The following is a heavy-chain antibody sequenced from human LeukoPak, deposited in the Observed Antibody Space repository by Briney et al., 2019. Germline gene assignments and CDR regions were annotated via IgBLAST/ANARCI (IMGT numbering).Heavy chain of an antibody. CDR2: IYYSGST. D-gene: IGHD1-1*01. CDR1: GGSISSYY. V-gene: IGHV4-59*01. J-gene: IGHJ6*04. CDR3: ARSSGQRTDYYYGMDV. Sequence: SETLSLTCTVSGGSISSYYWSWIGQPPGKGLEWIGYIYYSGSTNYNPSLKSRVTISVDTSKNQFSLKLSSVTAADTAVYYCARSSGQRTDYYYGMDVWGKGTTVTVSS.